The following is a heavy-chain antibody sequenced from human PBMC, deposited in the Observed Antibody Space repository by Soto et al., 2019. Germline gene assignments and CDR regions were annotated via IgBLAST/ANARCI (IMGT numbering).Heavy chain of an antibody. J-gene: IGHJ4*02. D-gene: IGHD1-26*01. CDR3: ARGRIGRGSSGGSYFDY. CDR1: GGSFSGYY. CDR2: INHSGST. V-gene: IGHV4-34*01. Sequence: QVQLQQWGAGLLKPSETLSLTCAVYGGSFSGYYWSWIRQPPGKGLEWIGEINHSGSTNYNPSLKSRVTISGDTDKNQFSLKRSSVTAADTAVYYCARGRIGRGSSGGSYFDYWGQGTLVTVSS.